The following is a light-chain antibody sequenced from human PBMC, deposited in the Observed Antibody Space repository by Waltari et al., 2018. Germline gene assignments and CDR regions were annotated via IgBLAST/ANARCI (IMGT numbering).Light chain of an antibody. Sequence: EIVMTQSPATLSVSPGERATLSCRASQSVSSNLACYQQKPVQAPRLLIYGASTSATGIPARFSGSGSGTECTLTISSLQSEDFAVYYCQQYNNWPPVLTFGGGTKVEIK. J-gene: IGKJ4*01. V-gene: IGKV3-15*01. CDR1: QSVSSN. CDR2: GAS. CDR3: QQYNNWPPVLT.